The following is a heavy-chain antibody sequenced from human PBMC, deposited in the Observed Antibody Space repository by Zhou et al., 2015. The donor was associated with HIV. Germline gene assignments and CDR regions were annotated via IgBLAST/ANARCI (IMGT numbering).Heavy chain of an antibody. V-gene: IGHV1-69*01. D-gene: IGHD2-2*01. Sequence: QVQLVQSGAEVKKPGSSVKVSCKASGGTFSSYAISWVRQAPGQGLEWMGGIIPIFGTANYAQKFQGRVTITADESTSTAYMELSSLRSEDTAVYYCARANCSSTSCPTLWGDFFDYWGQGTLVTVSS. J-gene: IGHJ4*02. CDR3: ARANCSSTSCPTLWGDFFDY. CDR2: IIPIFGTA. CDR1: GGTFSSYA.